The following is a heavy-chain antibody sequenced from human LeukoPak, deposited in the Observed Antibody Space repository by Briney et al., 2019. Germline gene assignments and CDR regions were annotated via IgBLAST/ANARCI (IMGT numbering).Heavy chain of an antibody. CDR1: GGSISSGSYY. D-gene: IGHD7-27*01. J-gene: IGHJ4*02. V-gene: IGHV4-61*02. Sequence: SETLSLTCTVSGGSISSGSYYWSWIRQPAGKGLEWIGRIYTSGSTNYNPSLKSRVTISVDTSKNQFSLRLSSVTAADTAVYYCASSNALVWGYFDYWRQGTLVTVSS. CDR3: ASSNALVWGYFDY. CDR2: IYTSGST.